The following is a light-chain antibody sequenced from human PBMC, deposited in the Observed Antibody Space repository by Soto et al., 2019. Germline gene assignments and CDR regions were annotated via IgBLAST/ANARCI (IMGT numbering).Light chain of an antibody. CDR2: AAS. J-gene: IGKJ3*01. Sequence: DIQMTQSPSAVSASVLDRVTITCRASQSISSWLAWYQQKPGKAPKLLIFAASSLQSGVPSRFSGSGFGTDFTLTISSLQPEDFATYFCQQTNNFPQTFGPGTKVDI. V-gene: IGKV1-12*01. CDR1: QSISSW. CDR3: QQTNNFPQT.